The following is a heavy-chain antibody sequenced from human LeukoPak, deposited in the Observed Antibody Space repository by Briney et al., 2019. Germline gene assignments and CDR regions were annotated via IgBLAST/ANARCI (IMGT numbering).Heavy chain of an antibody. D-gene: IGHD3-16*01. Sequence: ASVKVSCKASGGTFSSYGISWVRQAPGQGLEWMGWISAYNGNTNYAQKLQGRVTMTTNTSTSTAYMELRSLRSDDTAVYYCARVKAFGARLALDYYYYYMDVWGKGTTVTVSS. CDR3: ARVKAFGARLALDYYYYYMDV. V-gene: IGHV1-18*01. J-gene: IGHJ6*03. CDR2: ISAYNGNT. CDR1: GGTFSSYG.